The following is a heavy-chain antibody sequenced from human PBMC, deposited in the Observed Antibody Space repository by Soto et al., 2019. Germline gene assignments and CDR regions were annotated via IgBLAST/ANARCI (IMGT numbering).Heavy chain of an antibody. CDR3: AKDRVAPAAPDWFDP. D-gene: IGHD2-2*01. CDR1: VSTFSSYA. CDR2: ISGSGGST. J-gene: IGHJ5*02. Sequence: VGSLRLSCASSVSTFSSYAMSCVRHSPGKWLEWVSAISGSGGSTYYADSVKGRFTISRDNSKNTLYLQMNSLRAEDTAVYYCAKDRVAPAAPDWFDPWGQGTLVTVSS. V-gene: IGHV3-23*01.